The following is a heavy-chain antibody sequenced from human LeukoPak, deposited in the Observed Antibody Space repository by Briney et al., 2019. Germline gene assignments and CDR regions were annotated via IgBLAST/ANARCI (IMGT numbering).Heavy chain of an antibody. V-gene: IGHV3-30*19. CDR3: ARPYFDWLNYYYFDY. D-gene: IGHD3-9*01. J-gene: IGHJ4*02. Sequence: PGGSLRLSCAASGFTFSSYGMHWVRQAPGKGLEWVAVIWYDGSNKYYADSVKGRFTISRDNSKNTLYLQMNSLRAEDTAVYYCARPYFDWLNYYYFDYWGQGTLVTVSS. CDR2: IWYDGSNK. CDR1: GFTFSSYG.